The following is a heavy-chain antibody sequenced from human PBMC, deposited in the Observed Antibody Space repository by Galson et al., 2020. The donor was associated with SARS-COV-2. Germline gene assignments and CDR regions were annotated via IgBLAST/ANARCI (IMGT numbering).Heavy chain of an antibody. CDR1: GGSISSSSYY. D-gene: IGHD3-22*01. CDR3: AREEPMGYSSGYPFDY. V-gene: IGHV4-39*07. J-gene: IGHJ4*02. Sequence: SETLSLTCTVSGGSISSSSYYWGWIRQPPGKGLEWIESIYYSGSTYYNPSLKSRVTISVDTSKNQFSLKLSSVTAADTAVYYCAREEPMGYSSGYPFDYWGQGTLVTVS. CDR2: IYYSGST.